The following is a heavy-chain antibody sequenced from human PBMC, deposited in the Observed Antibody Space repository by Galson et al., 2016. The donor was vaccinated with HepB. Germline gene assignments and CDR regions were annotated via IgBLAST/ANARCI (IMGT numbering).Heavy chain of an antibody. Sequence: SLRLSCAASGFTVSSTYMNWVRQAPGKGLEWVSIIYSGGTTYQADSVTGRFTISRDNSNNTLYLQMNSLRHEDTAVYYCAGRGASSSSWYSDYQYGMDVCGQGTTVTVAS. V-gene: IGHV3-66*01. CDR1: GFTVSSTY. CDR3: AGRGASSSSWYSDYQYGMDV. CDR2: IYSGGTT. J-gene: IGHJ6*02. D-gene: IGHD6-13*01.